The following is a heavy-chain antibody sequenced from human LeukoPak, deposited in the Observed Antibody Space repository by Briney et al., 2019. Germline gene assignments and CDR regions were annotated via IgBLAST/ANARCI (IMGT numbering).Heavy chain of an antibody. Sequence: SETLSLTCTVSGGSISSYYWSWIRQPPGKGLEWIGYIYYSGSTNYNPSLKSRVTISVDTSKNQFSLNLSSVTAADTAVYYCAREGLPNWFDPWGQGTLVTVSS. CDR3: AREGLPNWFDP. J-gene: IGHJ5*02. CDR1: GGSISSYY. V-gene: IGHV4-59*12. CDR2: IYYSGST. D-gene: IGHD5-12*01.